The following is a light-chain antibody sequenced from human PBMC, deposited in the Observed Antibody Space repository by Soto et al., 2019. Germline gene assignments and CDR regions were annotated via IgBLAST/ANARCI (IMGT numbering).Light chain of an antibody. Sequence: QSVLTQPPSVYGAPEQRVTISCNGSSSNIGAGYHVHWYQQLPGTAPKLLIYGNSNRPSGVPDRFSGSKSGTSASLAITGLHAEDEADYYCQSYDSSLSGSVFGGGTKLTVL. CDR1: SSNIGAGYH. J-gene: IGLJ3*02. V-gene: IGLV1-40*01. CDR3: QSYDSSLSGSV. CDR2: GNS.